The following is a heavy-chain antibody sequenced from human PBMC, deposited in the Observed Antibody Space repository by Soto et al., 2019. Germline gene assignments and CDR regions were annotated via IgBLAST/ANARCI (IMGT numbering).Heavy chain of an antibody. CDR3: ARVFSDSSSFFDP. CDR1: GGSISSGGYY. Sequence: SETLSLTCNVSGGSISSGGYYWTWILHHPGKGLEWIGYIYYSGSTYYNPSLKSRVTISVDTSKNQFSLKLSSVTAADTAVYYCARVFSDSSSFFDPWGQGTLVTVSS. CDR2: IYYSGST. J-gene: IGHJ5*02. D-gene: IGHD6-13*01. V-gene: IGHV4-31*03.